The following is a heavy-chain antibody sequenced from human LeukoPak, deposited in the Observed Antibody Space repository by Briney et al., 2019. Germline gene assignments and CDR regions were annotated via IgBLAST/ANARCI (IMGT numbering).Heavy chain of an antibody. CDR3: AYTGPLRYFVD. CDR2: INPSGGSA. D-gene: IGHD3-9*01. CDR1: GYTFTSYY. V-gene: IGHV1-46*03. Sequence: ASVKVSCKASGYTFTSYYMHWVRQAPGQGLEWMGIINPSGGSASYAQKLQGRVTITADKSTSTAYMELSSLRSEDTAVYYCAYTGPLRYFVDWGQGTLVTVSS. J-gene: IGHJ4*02.